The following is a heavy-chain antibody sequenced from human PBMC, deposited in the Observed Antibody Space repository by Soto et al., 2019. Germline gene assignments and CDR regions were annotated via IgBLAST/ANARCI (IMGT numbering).Heavy chain of an antibody. J-gene: IGHJ6*02. CDR1: GYTFRSHG. CDR2: SNGGNGFT. D-gene: IGHD4-17*01. V-gene: IGHV1-3*02. Sequence: QVQLVQSGAEVRTPGASVKISCKASGYTFRSHGVQWVRQAPGQRLEWVGWSNGGNGFTKYSQEFQDRVTITRDTAASTIYMELHSLTSDDTAVYYCARLSYSDALDFWGQGTTVTVSS. CDR3: ARLSYSDALDF.